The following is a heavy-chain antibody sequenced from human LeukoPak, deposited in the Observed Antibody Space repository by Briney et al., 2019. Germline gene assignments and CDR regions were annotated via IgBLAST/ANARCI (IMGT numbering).Heavy chain of an antibody. CDR2: IKQDGSEK. V-gene: IGHV3-7*01. D-gene: IGHD3-3*01. CDR1: GFTFSSYW. CDR3: ARDLRYDFWSGSFDY. Sequence: GGSLRLSCAASGFTFSSYWMSWVRQAPGKGLEWVANIKQDGSEKYYVDSVKGRFTISRDNAKNSLYLRMNSLRAEDTAVYYCARDLRYDFWSGSFDYWGQGTLVTVSS. J-gene: IGHJ4*02.